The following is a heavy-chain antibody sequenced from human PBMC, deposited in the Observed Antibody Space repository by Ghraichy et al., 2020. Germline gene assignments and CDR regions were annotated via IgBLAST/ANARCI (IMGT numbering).Heavy chain of an antibody. CDR3: ARDRPTYYYDSSGYYSGCLDY. CDR1: GFTFSSYA. J-gene: IGHJ4*02. D-gene: IGHD3-22*01. Sequence: LSLTCAASGFTFSSYAMHWVRQAPGKGLEWVAVISYDGSNKYYADSVKGRFTISRDNSKNTLYLQMNSLRAEDTAVYYCARDRPTYYYDSSGYYSGCLDYWGQGTLVTVSS. CDR2: ISYDGSNK. V-gene: IGHV3-30-3*01.